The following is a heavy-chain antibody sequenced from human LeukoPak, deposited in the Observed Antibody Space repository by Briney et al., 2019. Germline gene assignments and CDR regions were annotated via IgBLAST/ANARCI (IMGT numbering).Heavy chain of an antibody. CDR3: ARWTYVGAWGFDY. Sequence: PSETLSLTCTVSGGSISSYYWSWLRQPPGKGLEWIGYIYYSGSTNYNPSLKSRVTISVDTSKNQFSLKLSSVTAADTAVYYCARWTYVGAWGFDYWGQGTLVTVSS. V-gene: IGHV4-59*01. J-gene: IGHJ4*02. D-gene: IGHD3-10*02. CDR2: IYYSGST. CDR1: GGSISSYY.